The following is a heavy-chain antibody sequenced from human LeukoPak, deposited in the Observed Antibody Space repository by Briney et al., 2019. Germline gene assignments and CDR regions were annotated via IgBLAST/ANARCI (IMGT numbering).Heavy chain of an antibody. CDR1: GYSTSSGYY. J-gene: IGHJ4*02. CDR3: AREDYDILTGYSNFDY. Sequence: SETLSHTCAVSGYSTSSGYYWGWIRQPPGKGLEWIGSIYHSGSTYYNPSLKSRVTISVDTSKNQFSLKLSSVTAADTAVYYCAREDYDILTGYSNFDYWGQGTLVTVSS. D-gene: IGHD3-9*01. CDR2: IYHSGST. V-gene: IGHV4-38-2*02.